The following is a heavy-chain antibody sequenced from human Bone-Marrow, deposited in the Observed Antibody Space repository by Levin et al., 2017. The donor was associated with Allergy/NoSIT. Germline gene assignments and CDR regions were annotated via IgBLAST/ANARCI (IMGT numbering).Heavy chain of an antibody. D-gene: IGHD5-24*01. V-gene: IGHV3-9*01. CDR1: GFTFEDYA. CDR3: AKDGGDGYNAHFFDF. CDR2: LSWTGASI. Sequence: GGSLRLSCAASGFTFEDYAMHWVRQTPGKGLEWFSGLSWTGASIGYADSVMGRFTISRDNTKNSLYLQMDSLRPEDTAFYYCAKDGGDGYNAHFFDFWGQGILVTVSS. J-gene: IGHJ4*02.